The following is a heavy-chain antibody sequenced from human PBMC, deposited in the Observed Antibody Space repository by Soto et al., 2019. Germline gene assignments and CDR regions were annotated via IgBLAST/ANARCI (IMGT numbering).Heavy chain of an antibody. D-gene: IGHD2-21*02. CDR3: VRTARQGAVAPHWFDR. J-gene: IGHJ5*02. CDR1: GGSISSGDYY. V-gene: IGHV4-30-4*01. CDR2: IYYSGST. Sequence: PSETLSLTCTVSGGSISSGDYYWSWIRQPPGKGLEWIGYIYYSGSTYYNPSLVSRLTISVDTSKNQFSLKLTSVTAAETAVYYCVRTARQGAVAPHWFDRWGQGTQVTVSS.